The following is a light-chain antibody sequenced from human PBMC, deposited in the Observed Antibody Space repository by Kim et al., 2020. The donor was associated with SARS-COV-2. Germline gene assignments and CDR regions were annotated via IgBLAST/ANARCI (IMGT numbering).Light chain of an antibody. J-gene: IGLJ3*02. CDR3: AAWDDSLNGWV. V-gene: IGLV1-44*01. Sequence: QSVLTQPPSASGTPGQRITIYCFGGRSNIDRNAVNWYQHLPGTAPKLIIYGNNERPSGVPDRFSGSKSGTSASLAIGGLRSEDEADYYCAAWDDSLNGWVFGGGTKVTVL. CDR2: GNN. CDR1: RSNIDRNA.